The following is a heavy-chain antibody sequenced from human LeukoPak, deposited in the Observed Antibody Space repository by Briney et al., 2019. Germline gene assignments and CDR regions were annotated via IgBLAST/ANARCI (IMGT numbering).Heavy chain of an antibody. CDR2: FDPEDGET. D-gene: IGHD1-26*01. J-gene: IGHJ4*02. Sequence: GASVKVSCKASGYTFTSYAMNWVRQAPGKGLEWMGGFDPEDGETIYAQKFQGRVTMTEDTSTDTAYMELSSLRSEDTAVYYCAAGGSQLDYWGQGTLVTVSS. CDR3: AAGGSQLDY. CDR1: GYTFTSYA. V-gene: IGHV1-24*01.